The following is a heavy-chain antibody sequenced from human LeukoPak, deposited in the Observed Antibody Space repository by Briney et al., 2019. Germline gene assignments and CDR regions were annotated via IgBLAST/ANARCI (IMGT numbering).Heavy chain of an antibody. V-gene: IGHV1-18*01. Sequence: ASVKVSCKASGYTFTSYGISWVRQAPGQGLEWMGWISAYNGNTNYAQKLQGRVTMTTDTSTSTAYMELRSLRSDDTAVYYCARDRYYYDSSGPGYWGQGTLVTVSS. CDR1: GYTFTSYG. J-gene: IGHJ4*02. D-gene: IGHD3-22*01. CDR2: ISAYNGNT. CDR3: ARDRYYYDSSGPGY.